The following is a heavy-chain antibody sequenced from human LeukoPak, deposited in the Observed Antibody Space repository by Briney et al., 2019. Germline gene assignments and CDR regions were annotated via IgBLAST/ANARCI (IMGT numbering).Heavy chain of an antibody. D-gene: IGHD5-24*01. CDR2: IGNGGGST. V-gene: IGHV3-23*01. CDR1: GLSFITYA. J-gene: IGHJ4*02. CDR3: AKSPRDGYNLFDY. Sequence: PGGSLRLSCAASGLSFITYAMSWVSQAPGKGLEWVSGIGNGGGSTYYADSVKGRFTISRDNSKNTLYLQMNSLRAEDTAVYYCAKSPRDGYNLFDYWGQGTLVTVSS.